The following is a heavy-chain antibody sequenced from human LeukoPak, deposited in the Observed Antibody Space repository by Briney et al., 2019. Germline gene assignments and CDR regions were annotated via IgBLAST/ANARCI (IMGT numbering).Heavy chain of an antibody. CDR3: VREAGYCASVCLKSNWFDP. CDR1: GFPFSNHA. V-gene: IGHV3-23*01. Sequence: PGGSLRLSCAASGFPFSNHAMSWVRPPPGKGLEWVSAISNGNTYYADSVRGRFTISRDDSKNMVYLQMNSLRVEDTARYYCVREAGYCASVCLKSNWFDPWGQGTLVTVSS. J-gene: IGHJ5*02. CDR2: ISNGNT. D-gene: IGHD2-21*02.